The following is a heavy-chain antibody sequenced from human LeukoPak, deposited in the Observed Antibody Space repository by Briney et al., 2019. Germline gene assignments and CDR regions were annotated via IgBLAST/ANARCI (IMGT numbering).Heavy chain of an antibody. CDR1: GGSISNYY. CDR3: ARVHYYGSGLSSYFDF. J-gene: IGHJ4*02. CDR2: IYYSGST. D-gene: IGHD3-10*01. Sequence: SETLSLTCTVSGGSISNYYWSWIRQPPGKGLEWIGYIYYSGSTKYNPSLKSRVIISVDTSKNQFSLKLSSVTAADTAVYYCARVHYYGSGLSSYFDFWGQGTLVTVSS. V-gene: IGHV4-59*01.